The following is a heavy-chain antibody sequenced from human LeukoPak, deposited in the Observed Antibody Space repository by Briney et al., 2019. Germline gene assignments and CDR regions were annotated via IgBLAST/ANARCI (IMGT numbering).Heavy chain of an antibody. J-gene: IGHJ5*02. V-gene: IGHV4-4*07. Sequence: SETLSLTCTVSGVSINDYYWTWIRQPAGKGLEWIGQIYPSESPKYNPSLESRGTMSVDTSKKPFSLQLTFVTVADTGVHSCARRASSPGWSFDPWGQGTQVTVSS. D-gene: IGHD6-19*01. CDR2: IYPSESP. CDR3: ARRASSPGWSFDP. CDR1: GVSINDYY.